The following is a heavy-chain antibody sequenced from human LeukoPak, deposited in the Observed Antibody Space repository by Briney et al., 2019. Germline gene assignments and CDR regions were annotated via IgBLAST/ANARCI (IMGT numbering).Heavy chain of an antibody. CDR3: AKDSPPITTAGTSSGRGKSMDY. J-gene: IGHJ4*01. CDR1: GFTFSSYG. V-gene: IGHV3-30*02. CDR2: IRYDGSSK. D-gene: IGHD6-13*01. Sequence: GGSLRLSCAASGFTFSSYGMHWVRQAPGKGLEWVAFIRYDGSSKYYADSVKGRFTISRDNSKNTVFLQMEGLRGEDTAVYYCAKDSPPITTAGTSSGRGKSMDYWGQGTLVTVSS.